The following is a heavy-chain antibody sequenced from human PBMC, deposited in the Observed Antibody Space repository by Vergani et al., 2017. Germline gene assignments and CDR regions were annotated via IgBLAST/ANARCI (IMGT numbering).Heavy chain of an antibody. D-gene: IGHD4-17*01. J-gene: IGHJ5*02. Sequence: QLQLQESGPGLVKPSETLSLTCTVSGCSISSSIYYWGWIRQPPGKGLEWIGSIYYSGSTYYNPSLKSRATISVDTSKNQFYLKLSSVTAAETAVYYCARVGDYDRPNWFDPWGQGTLVTVSS. CDR1: GCSISSSIYY. CDR3: ARVGDYDRPNWFDP. V-gene: IGHV4-39*07. CDR2: IYYSGST.